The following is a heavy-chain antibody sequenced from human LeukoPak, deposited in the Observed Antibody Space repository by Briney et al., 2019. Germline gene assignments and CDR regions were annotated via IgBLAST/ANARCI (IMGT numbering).Heavy chain of an antibody. D-gene: IGHD2-2*01. CDR3: ARDVVPAALTNWFDP. CDR1: GFTFSIYS. V-gene: IGHV3-21*01. CDR2: ISSSSSYI. J-gene: IGHJ5*02. Sequence: GGSRRLSCAASGFTFSIYSMNWVRQAPGKGLEWVSSISSSSSYIYYADSVKGRFPISRDNAKNSLYLQMNSLRAEDTAVYYCARDVVPAALTNWFDPWGQGTLVTVSS.